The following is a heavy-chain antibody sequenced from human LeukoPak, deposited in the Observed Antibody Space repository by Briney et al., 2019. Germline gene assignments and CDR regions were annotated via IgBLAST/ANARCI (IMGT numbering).Heavy chain of an antibody. Sequence: SETLSLTCTVSGGSISSGGYYWSWIRQHPGKGLEWIGYIYYSGSTYYNPSLKSRVTISVDTSKNQFSLKLSSVTAADTAVYYCARGSSGSWGYFDYWGQGTLVTVSS. J-gene: IGHJ4*02. D-gene: IGHD3-22*01. V-gene: IGHV4-31*03. CDR2: IYYSGST. CDR3: ARGSSGSWGYFDY. CDR1: GGSISSGGYY.